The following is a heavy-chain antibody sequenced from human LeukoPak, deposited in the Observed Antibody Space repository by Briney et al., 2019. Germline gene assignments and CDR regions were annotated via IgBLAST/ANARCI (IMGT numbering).Heavy chain of an antibody. CDR3: AKDSAGFDP. CDR2: ISYDGSNK. CDR1: GFTFSSYG. J-gene: IGHJ5*02. Sequence: GGSLRLSCAASGFTFSSYGMHWVRQAPGKGLEWVAVISYDGSNKYYADSVKGRFTISRDNSKNTLYLQMNSLRAEDTAVYYCAKDSAGFDPWGQGTLVTVSS. V-gene: IGHV3-30*18.